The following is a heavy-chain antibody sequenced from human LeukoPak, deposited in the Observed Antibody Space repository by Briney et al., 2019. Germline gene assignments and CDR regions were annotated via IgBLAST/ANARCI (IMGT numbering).Heavy chain of an antibody. Sequence: GGSLRLSCAASGFTFRSYGMHWVRQAPGKGLEWLAIIWYDGSNKYYADSVKGRFTISRDNSKNTLYLEMSSLRAEDTAVYYCGRGGFGGVGGQGMGVWGKG. J-gene: IGHJ6*01. D-gene: IGHD3-16*01. CDR3: GRGGFGGVGGQGMGV. CDR2: IWYDGSNK. CDR1: GFTFRSYG. V-gene: IGHV3-33*01.